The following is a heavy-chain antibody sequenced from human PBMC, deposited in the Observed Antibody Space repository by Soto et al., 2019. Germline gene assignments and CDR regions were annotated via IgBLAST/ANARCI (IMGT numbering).Heavy chain of an antibody. J-gene: IGHJ3*01. D-gene: IGHD4-17*01. CDR3: ARVGRTRATVTTDAFDV. CDR1: GGSISGYY. Sequence: QVQLQESGPGLVKPSETLSLTCTVSGGSISGYYWSWIRQPAGKRLEWIGRIYASGNTNKNPSLKSRLTMSVDTSKNQFSLRLNSVTAADTAVYYCARVGRTRATVTTDAFDVWGQGTKVTVSS. V-gene: IGHV4-4*07. CDR2: IYASGNT.